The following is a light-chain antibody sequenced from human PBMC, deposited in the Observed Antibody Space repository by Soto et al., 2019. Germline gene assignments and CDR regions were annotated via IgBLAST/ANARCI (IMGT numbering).Light chain of an antibody. CDR3: QQRNYPLT. CDR1: QSVGRN. J-gene: IGKJ4*01. V-gene: IGKV3-11*01. Sequence: EIVLTQSPATLSLSPGEIATLSCRASQSVGRNLGWYQQNPGQSPRLLIYDASNRATGIPARFSGSGSGTDFTLSISTLEPEGFGVYYCQQRNYPLTFGGGTKVEI. CDR2: DAS.